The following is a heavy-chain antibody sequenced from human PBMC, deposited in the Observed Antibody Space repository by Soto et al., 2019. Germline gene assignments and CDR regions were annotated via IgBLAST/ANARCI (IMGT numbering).Heavy chain of an antibody. J-gene: IGHJ4*02. V-gene: IGHV1-69*06. D-gene: IGHD3-22*01. CDR1: GGTFSSYA. CDR3: ARVDIDISGLNDLGHYYLAY. Sequence: QVQLVQSGAEVKKPGSSVKVSCKASGGTFSSYAISWVRQAPGQGLEWMGGIIPIFGTANYAQKFQGRVTITADKSTSTAYMELSSLRSEATAVYYCARVDIDISGLNDLGHYYLAYWGQGTLVTVAS. CDR2: IIPIFGTA.